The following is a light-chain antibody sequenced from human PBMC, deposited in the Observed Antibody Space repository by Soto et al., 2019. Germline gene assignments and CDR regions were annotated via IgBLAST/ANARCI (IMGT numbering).Light chain of an antibody. Sequence: MTQSPSTLSSYPGDRVTLSCRASQSVGNNLAWYQQKPGQAPVLLIFGASTRAPVFPARFSGSGSGPEFTLTLSALQPDDFATYYCQQYSTYPWTFGQGTKVDIK. CDR1: QSVGNN. CDR3: QQYSTYPWT. J-gene: IGKJ1*01. V-gene: IGKV3-15*01. CDR2: GAS.